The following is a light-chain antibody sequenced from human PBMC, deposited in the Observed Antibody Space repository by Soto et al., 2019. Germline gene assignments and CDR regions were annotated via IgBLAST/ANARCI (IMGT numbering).Light chain of an antibody. V-gene: IGLV1-40*01. CDR2: GHS. J-gene: IGLJ2*01. CDR1: NSNIGASFD. CDR3: QSYDSKLSAWV. Sequence: QSVLTQPPSVSGAPGQRVTISCTGSNSNIGASFDVHWYQHLPGTAPKLLIYGHSIRPSGVPDRFSGSKSGTSASLVITGLQAEDEADYYCQSYDSKLSAWVFGGGTQLTVL.